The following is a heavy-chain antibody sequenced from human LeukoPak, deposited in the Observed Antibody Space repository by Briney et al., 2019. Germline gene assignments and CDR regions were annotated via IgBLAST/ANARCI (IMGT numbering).Heavy chain of an antibody. V-gene: IGHV4-34*01. D-gene: IGHD6-19*01. CDR2: INHSGSS. CDR3: ARLHLVSSGWYPMADS. Sequence: SETLSLTCAVYGGSFRGYYWSWIRRPPGKGLEWIGEINHSGSSNYNPSLKSRVTISVDTSKNQFSLRLSSVTAADTAIYYCARLHLVSSGWYPMADSWGQGSLVTVSS. CDR1: GGSFRGYY. J-gene: IGHJ4*02.